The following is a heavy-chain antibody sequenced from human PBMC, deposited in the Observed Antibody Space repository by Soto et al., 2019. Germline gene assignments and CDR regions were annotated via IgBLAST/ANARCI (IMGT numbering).Heavy chain of an antibody. J-gene: IGHJ4*02. CDR3: ARGWGYDSNDYYYAY. Sequence: QEQLVQSGAEVRKPGSSVKVSCKASGGTFSRHAISWVRQAPGQGLEWMGGIIPIFGTADHAQKFQGRVTIIADESTSTVYMELSSLRSEDTAMYYSARGWGYDSNDYYYAYWGQGTLVIVSS. D-gene: IGHD3-22*01. CDR2: IIPIFGTA. V-gene: IGHV1-69*01. CDR1: GGTFSRHA.